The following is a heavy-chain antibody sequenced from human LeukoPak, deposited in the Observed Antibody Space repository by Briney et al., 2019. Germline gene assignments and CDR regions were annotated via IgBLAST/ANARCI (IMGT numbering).Heavy chain of an antibody. CDR1: GGSVSSGSYY. CDR3: ARDKERNWFDP. CDR2: IYYTGST. V-gene: IGHV4-61*01. D-gene: IGHD5-24*01. J-gene: IGHJ5*02. Sequence: TSETLSLTYTVSGGSVSSGSYYWSWIRQPPGKGLEWIGYIYYTGSTNYNPSLKSRVTISVDTSKNQFSLKLSSVTAADTAVYYCARDKERNWFDPWGQGTLVTVSS.